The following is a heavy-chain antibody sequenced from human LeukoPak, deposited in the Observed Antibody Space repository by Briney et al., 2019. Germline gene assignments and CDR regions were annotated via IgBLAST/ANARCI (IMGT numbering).Heavy chain of an antibody. CDR1: KFSVSNNY. Sequence: GGSLRLSCAASKFSVSNNYMTWVRQAPGKGLEWVSIIYMDGSTYYADSVKGRFTISRDNPRNTLDLQMNSLRAEDTAVYYCARERRYYYGSGSPMGLDSWGQGTLVTVSS. D-gene: IGHD3-10*01. J-gene: IGHJ5*01. CDR2: IYMDGST. CDR3: ARERRYYYGSGSPMGLDS. V-gene: IGHV3-53*01.